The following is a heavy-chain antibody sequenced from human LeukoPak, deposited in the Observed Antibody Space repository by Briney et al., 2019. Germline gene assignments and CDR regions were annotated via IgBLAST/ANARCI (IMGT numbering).Heavy chain of an antibody. Sequence: ASVKVSCKASGYTFTSYGISWVRQAPGQELEWMGWISAYNGNTNYAQKLQGRVTMTTDTSTSTAYMELRSLRSDDTAVYYCARDGGRYCSGGSCYRAGAFDIWGQGTMVTVSS. V-gene: IGHV1-18*01. CDR1: GYTFTSYG. J-gene: IGHJ3*02. D-gene: IGHD2-15*01. CDR2: ISAYNGNT. CDR3: ARDGGRYCSGGSCYRAGAFDI.